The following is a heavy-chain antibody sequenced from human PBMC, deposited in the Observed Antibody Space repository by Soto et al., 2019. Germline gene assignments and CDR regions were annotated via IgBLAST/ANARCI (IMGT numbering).Heavy chain of an antibody. D-gene: IGHD6-6*01. CDR3: AKARSIAAYQTPDVDY. Sequence: EVQLLESGGGLVQPGGALRLSCATSGFSFSTYAMTWVRQAPGKGLEWVSGISGSGGGTYYTDSVKGRFTISRDNSQSTLYLQMNSLRVEDAAVYFCAKARSIAAYQTPDVDYWGQGTLVTVSS. J-gene: IGHJ4*02. CDR2: ISGSGGGT. CDR1: GFSFSTYA. V-gene: IGHV3-23*01.